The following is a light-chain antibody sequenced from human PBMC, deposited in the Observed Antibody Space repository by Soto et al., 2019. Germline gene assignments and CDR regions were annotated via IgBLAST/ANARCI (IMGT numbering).Light chain of an antibody. CDR1: SSDVGAYNY. J-gene: IGLJ3*02. CDR2: DVS. V-gene: IGLV2-11*01. CDR3: CSYAGSYTFV. Sequence: QFVLTQPRSVAGSPGQSVTISCTGTSSDVGAYNYVSWYQQHPGKVPKLMIYDVSRRPSGVPDRFSGSKSGNTASLTISGLQADAEADYYCCSYAGSYTFVFGGGTKLTVL.